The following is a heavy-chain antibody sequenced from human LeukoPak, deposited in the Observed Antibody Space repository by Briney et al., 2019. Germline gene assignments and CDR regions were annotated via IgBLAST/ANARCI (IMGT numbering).Heavy chain of an antibody. J-gene: IGHJ4*02. V-gene: IGHV3-30*18. CDR1: GFTFSSYG. CDR3: VKEQARDIVATAPLDY. CDR2: ISYDGSNK. D-gene: IGHD5-12*01. Sequence: PGGSLRLSCAASGFTFSSYGMHWVRQAPGKGLEWVAVISYDGSNKYYADSVKGRFTISRDNSKNTLYLQMNSLRAEDTAVYYCVKEQARDIVATAPLDYWGQGTLVTVSS.